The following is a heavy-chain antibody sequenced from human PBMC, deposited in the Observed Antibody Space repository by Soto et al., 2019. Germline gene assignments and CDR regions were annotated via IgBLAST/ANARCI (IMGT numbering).Heavy chain of an antibody. J-gene: IGHJ6*03. D-gene: IGHD3-16*01. V-gene: IGHV3-7*01. Sequence: GGSLRLSCAASGFTFSSYWMSWVRQAPGKGLEWVANIKQDGSEKYYVDSVKGRFTISRDNAKNSLYLQMNSLRAEDTAVYYCARDHTVDDYIWEAGYYYMDVWGKGTTVTVSS. CDR3: ARDHTVDDYIWEAGYYYMDV. CDR1: GFTFSSYW. CDR2: IKQDGSEK.